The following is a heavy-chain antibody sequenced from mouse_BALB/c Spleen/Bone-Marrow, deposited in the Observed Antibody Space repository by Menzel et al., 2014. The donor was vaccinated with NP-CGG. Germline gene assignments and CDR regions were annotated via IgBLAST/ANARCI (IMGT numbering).Heavy chain of an antibody. D-gene: IGHD2-12*01. J-gene: IGHJ3*01. CDR2: IYPGDGDT. CDR1: GYAFSSYW. Sequence: LQESGAELVRPGSSVKISCKASGYAFSSYWMNWVKQRPGQGLEWIGQIYPGDGDTNYNGEFKGKATLTADKSSSTAYMQLSSLTSEDSAVYFCARDDGSAYWGQGTLVTVSA. V-gene: IGHV1-80*01. CDR3: ARDDGSAY.